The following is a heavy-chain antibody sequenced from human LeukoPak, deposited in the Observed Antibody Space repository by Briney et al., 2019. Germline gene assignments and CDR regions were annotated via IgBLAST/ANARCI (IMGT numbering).Heavy chain of an antibody. CDR2: IIPIFGTA. Sequence: GASVKVSCKASGGTFSSYAISWVRQAPGQGLEWMGGIIPIFGTANYAQQFQGRVTITTDESPSTAYMERSSLRSEDTAVYYGARASLRFLEGDYYYYYMDVWGKGTTVTVSS. CDR1: GGTFSSYA. CDR3: ARASLRFLEGDYYYYYMDV. D-gene: IGHD3-3*01. J-gene: IGHJ6*03. V-gene: IGHV1-69*05.